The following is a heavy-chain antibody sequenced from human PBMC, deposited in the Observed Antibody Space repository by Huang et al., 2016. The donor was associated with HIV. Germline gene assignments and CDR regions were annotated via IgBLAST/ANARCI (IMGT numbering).Heavy chain of an antibody. CDR3: ARGQLGSYGDYDVLY. Sequence: QVQLVQSGAEVKTPGSAVKVSCKASGGTFRKYAISWVRQAPGQGLEWMGGIIPMLGTPNYARKFQGRVTITADDSTSTTYVEVSSLRSEDTALYYCARGQLGSYGDYDVLYWGQGTLVTVSS. CDR1: GGTFRKYA. J-gene: IGHJ4*02. D-gene: IGHD4-17*01. CDR2: IIPMLGTP. V-gene: IGHV1-69*13.